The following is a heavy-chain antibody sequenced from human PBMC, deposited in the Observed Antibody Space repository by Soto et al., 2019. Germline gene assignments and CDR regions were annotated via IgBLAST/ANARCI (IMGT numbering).Heavy chain of an antibody. CDR3: ARDLAGGSGWYPHFDY. CDR2: IIPIFGTA. CDR1: GGTFSSYA. J-gene: IGHJ4*02. D-gene: IGHD6-19*01. V-gene: IGHV1-69*01. Sequence: QVQLVQSGAEVKKPGSSVKVSCKASGGTFSSYAISWVRQAPGQGLEWMGGIIPIFGTANYAQKFQGRVKITADESTSTAYMELSSLRSEDTAVYYCARDLAGGSGWYPHFDYWGQGTLVTVSS.